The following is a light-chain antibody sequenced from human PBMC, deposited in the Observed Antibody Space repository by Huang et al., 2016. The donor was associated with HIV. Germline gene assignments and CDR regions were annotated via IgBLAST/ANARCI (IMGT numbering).Light chain of an antibody. CDR3: QQYNNWPRT. CDR2: AAS. J-gene: IGKJ1*01. CDR1: QSVSSN. Sequence: EIVMTQSPATLSVSPGEGATLSCRASQSVSSNLAWYQQKPGQAPRLLLYAASTRATGIPARFSGSGSGAEFTLTISSLQSEDFAVYYCQQYNNWPRTFGQGTKVEIK. V-gene: IGKV3-15*01.